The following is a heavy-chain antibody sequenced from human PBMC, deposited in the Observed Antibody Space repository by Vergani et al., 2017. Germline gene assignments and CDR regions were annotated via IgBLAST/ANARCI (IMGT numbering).Heavy chain of an antibody. CDR3: AHRRRYYGSGSPIT. CDR2: IYWDDDK. CDR1: GFSLSTSGVG. Sequence: QITLKESGPTLVKPTQTLTLTCTFSGFSLSTSGVGVGWIRQPPGKALEWLALIYWDDDKRYSPSLKSRLTITKDTAKNQVVLTMTNMDPVDTATYYCAHRRRYYGSGSPITWGQGTLVTVSS. J-gene: IGHJ5*02. V-gene: IGHV2-5*02. D-gene: IGHD3-10*01.